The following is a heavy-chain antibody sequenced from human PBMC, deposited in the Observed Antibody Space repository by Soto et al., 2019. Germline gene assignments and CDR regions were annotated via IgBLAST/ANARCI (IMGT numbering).Heavy chain of an antibody. CDR3: ASNYGDYNYYYYGMDV. V-gene: IGHV3-30*03. J-gene: IGHJ6*02. D-gene: IGHD4-17*01. CDR1: GFTFSSDG. CDR2: ISYDGSNK. Sequence: QVQLVESGGGVVQPGRSLRLSCAASGFTFSSDGMHWVRQAPGKGLEWVAVISYDGSNKYYADSVKGRFTISRDNSKNTLYLQMNTLRAEDTAVYYCASNYGDYNYYYYGMDVWGQGTTVTVSS.